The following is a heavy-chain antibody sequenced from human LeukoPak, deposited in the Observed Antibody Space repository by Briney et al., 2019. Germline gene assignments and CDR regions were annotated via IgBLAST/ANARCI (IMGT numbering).Heavy chain of an antibody. CDR3: ARARYYGYYYYYMDV. D-gene: IGHD3-3*01. CDR1: GYTFTGYY. V-gene: IGHV1-2*02. J-gene: IGHJ6*03. Sequence: ASVKVSCKASGYTFTGYYMHWVRQAPGQGLEWMGWINPNSGGTNYAQKFQGRVTMTRDTSISTAYMELSRLRSDDTAVYYCARARYYGYYYYYMDVWGKGTTVTVSS. CDR2: INPNSGGT.